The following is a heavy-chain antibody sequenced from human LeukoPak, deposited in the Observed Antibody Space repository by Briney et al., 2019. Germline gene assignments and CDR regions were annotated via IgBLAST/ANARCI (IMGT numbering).Heavy chain of an antibody. Sequence: GGSLRLSCAASGFTFSSYSMNWVRQAPGKGLEWVSSISSSSSYIYYADSVKGRFTISRDNAKNSLYLQMNSLRAEDTAVYYCAKEYSSSWYPNYYYGMDVWGQGTTVTVFS. J-gene: IGHJ6*02. CDR3: AKEYSSSWYPNYYYGMDV. CDR2: ISSSSSYI. V-gene: IGHV3-21*01. CDR1: GFTFSSYS. D-gene: IGHD6-13*01.